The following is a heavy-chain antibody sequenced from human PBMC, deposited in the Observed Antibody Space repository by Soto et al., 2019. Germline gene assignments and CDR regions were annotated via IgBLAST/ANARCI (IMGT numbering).Heavy chain of an antibody. CDR2: INSDGSST. CDR3: ARGGRYFSEFYYMDV. J-gene: IGHJ6*03. Sequence: EVQLVESGGGLVQPGGSLRLSCAASGFTFSSYWMHWVRQAPGKGLVWVSRINSDGSSTTYADSVKGRFTISRDNAKNTLYLQMNSLRAEDTAVYYCARGGRYFSEFYYMDVWGKGTTVTVSS. V-gene: IGHV3-74*01. D-gene: IGHD2-21*01. CDR1: GFTFSSYW.